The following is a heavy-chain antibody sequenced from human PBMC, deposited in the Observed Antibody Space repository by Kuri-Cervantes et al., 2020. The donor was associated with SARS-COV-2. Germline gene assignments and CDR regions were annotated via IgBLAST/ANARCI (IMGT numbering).Heavy chain of an antibody. CDR1: GFNFSRTD. J-gene: IGHJ3*02. V-gene: IGHV3-30*18. D-gene: IGHD2-8*02. CDR3: ANPGRNDAFDI. Sequence: GESLKISCAASGFNFSRTDMHWVRQAPGKGLEWVAVISHDGKNKKCIASGKGRFTISRDNSQNTLYLHMKSLRSEDTAMYYCANPGRNDAFDIWGQGTMVTVSS. CDR2: ISHDGKNK.